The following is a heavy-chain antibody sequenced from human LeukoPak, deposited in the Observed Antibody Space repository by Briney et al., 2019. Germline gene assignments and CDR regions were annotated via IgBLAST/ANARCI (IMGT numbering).Heavy chain of an antibody. Sequence: GGSLRLSCAASGFSLTNYAMGWVRQAPGKGLEWLSTFNGGGTYSHHADSVKGRFTMSRDTSKNTVYLQMNSLRAEDTAMYYCAREDARGGGYFDYWAQGTLVTVSS. CDR1: GFSLTNYA. V-gene: IGHV3-23*01. D-gene: IGHD3-16*01. CDR3: AREDARGGGYFDY. CDR2: FNGGGTYS. J-gene: IGHJ4*02.